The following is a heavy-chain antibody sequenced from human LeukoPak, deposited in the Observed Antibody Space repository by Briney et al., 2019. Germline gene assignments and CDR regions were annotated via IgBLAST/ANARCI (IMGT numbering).Heavy chain of an antibody. CDR1: GFAFSNAW. D-gene: IGHD3-22*01. V-gene: IGHV3-53*01. Sequence: GSLRLSCAASGFAFSNAWMSWVRQAPGKGLEWVSVIYSGGSPDYADSAKGRFTISTDNSKNTLYLQMNSLRVEDTAVYYCARDGADNSGYYFGSLWGQGTVVTVSS. J-gene: IGHJ3*01. CDR2: IYSGGSP. CDR3: ARDGADNSGYYFGSL.